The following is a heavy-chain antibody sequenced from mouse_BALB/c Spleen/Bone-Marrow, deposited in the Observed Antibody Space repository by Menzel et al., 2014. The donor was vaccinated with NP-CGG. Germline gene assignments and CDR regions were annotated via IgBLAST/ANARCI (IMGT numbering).Heavy chain of an antibody. CDR3: ARGGYGNYYFDY. V-gene: IGHV1S130*01. Sequence: QVQLQQSGSVLVRPGASVKLSCKASGYTFTSSWMHWAKQRPGQGLERIGEIHPNSGNTNYNEKFKGKATLTVDTSSNTAYVDLSSLTSEDTAVYYCARGGYGNYYFDYWGQGTTLTVSS. CDR2: IHPNSGNT. CDR1: GYTFTSSW. D-gene: IGHD2-1*01. J-gene: IGHJ2*01.